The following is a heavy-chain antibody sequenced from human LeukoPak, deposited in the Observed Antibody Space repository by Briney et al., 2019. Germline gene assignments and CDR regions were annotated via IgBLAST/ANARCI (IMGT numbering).Heavy chain of an antibody. J-gene: IGHJ4*02. CDR1: GFTFTDFA. D-gene: IGHD3-10*01. CDR2: LSGSGAGT. Sequence: ETGGSLRLSCAASGFTFTDFAMSWVRQAPGKGLEWVSGLSGSGAGTYYADSVKGRFTISRDNSKNTLYLQMNSLRAEDTAVYYCARAYSIIRGLVDYWGQGTLVTVSS. CDR3: ARAYSIIRGLVDY. V-gene: IGHV3-23*01.